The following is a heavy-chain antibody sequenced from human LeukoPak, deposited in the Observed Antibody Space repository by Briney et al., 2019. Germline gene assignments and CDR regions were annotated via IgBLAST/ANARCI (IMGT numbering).Heavy chain of an antibody. CDR3: AKDLFSGSGRAGNMDV. CDR2: IYSSEST. CDR1: GGSISSYY. D-gene: IGHD3-10*01. Sequence: SETLSLTCTVSGGSISSYYWSWIRRPPGKGLEWVGHIYSSESTSYNPSLKSRVTISMDTSKNQFSLKLNSVTAADTAVYYCAKDLFSGSGRAGNMDVWGKGTTVTVSS. J-gene: IGHJ6*03. V-gene: IGHV4-4*08.